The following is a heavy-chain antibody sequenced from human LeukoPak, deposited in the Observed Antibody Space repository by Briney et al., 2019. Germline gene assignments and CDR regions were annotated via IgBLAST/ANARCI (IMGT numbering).Heavy chain of an antibody. Sequence: GGSLRLSCAASGFTFSNYGMHWVRQAPGKGLDWVAFIRYDGSIKHYADSLKGRFTISRDNSKNTLFLQMDSLRAEDTAVYYCAKDGRQRKTYYYGSESANAFDIWGQGTMVTVSS. CDR1: GFTFSNYG. D-gene: IGHD3-10*01. J-gene: IGHJ3*02. V-gene: IGHV3-30*02. CDR2: IRYDGSIK. CDR3: AKDGRQRKTYYYGSESANAFDI.